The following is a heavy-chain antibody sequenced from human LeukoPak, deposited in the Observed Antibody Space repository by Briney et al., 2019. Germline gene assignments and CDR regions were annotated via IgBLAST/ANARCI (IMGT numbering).Heavy chain of an antibody. J-gene: IGHJ4*02. CDR1: GGTFSSYA. V-gene: IGHV1-69*05. Sequence: ASVKVSCKASGGTFSSYAISWVRQAPGQGLEWMGGIIPIFGTANYAQKFQGRVTITTDESTSTAYMELSSLRSEDTAVYYCASQNSSSSGFNYWGQGTLVTVSS. CDR2: IIPIFGTA. CDR3: ASQNSSSSGFNY. D-gene: IGHD6-6*01.